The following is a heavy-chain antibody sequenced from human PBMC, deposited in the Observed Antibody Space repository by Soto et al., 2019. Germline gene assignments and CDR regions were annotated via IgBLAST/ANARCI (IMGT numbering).Heavy chain of an antibody. CDR3: XXXXXXXXXXXXXXXXXXMDV. J-gene: IGHJ6*02. CDR2: ISSSSSYT. Sequence: QVQLVESGGGLVKPGGSLRLSCAASGFTFSDYYMSWIRQAPGKGLEWVSYISSSSSYTNYADSVKGRFTISRENAKXXXXXXXXXXXXXXXXXXXXXXXXXXXXXXXXXXXXXXMDVWGQGTTVTVSS. V-gene: IGHV3-11*05. CDR1: GFTFSDYY.